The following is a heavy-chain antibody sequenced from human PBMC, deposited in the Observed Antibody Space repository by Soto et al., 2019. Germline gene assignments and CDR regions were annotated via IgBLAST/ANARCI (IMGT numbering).Heavy chain of an antibody. Sequence: VASVKVSCKASGGTFGSDAITWVRQAPGQGLEWVGRIIPIFGTTNYAQNLQGRVTISADKSTLTSYMELHSLTSDDTALYYCAGDRTDSGYYTNWLDPWGQGTQVTVSS. D-gene: IGHD3-22*01. J-gene: IGHJ5*02. V-gene: IGHV1-69*06. CDR1: GGTFGSDA. CDR3: AGDRTDSGYYTNWLDP. CDR2: IIPIFGTT.